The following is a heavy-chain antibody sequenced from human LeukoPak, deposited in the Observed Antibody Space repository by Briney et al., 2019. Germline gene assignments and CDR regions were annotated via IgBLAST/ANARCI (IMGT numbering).Heavy chain of an antibody. CDR3: ATSGYPYNAFDI. CDR1: GYTFTGYY. CDR2: IKAYSGDT. J-gene: IGHJ3*02. Sequence: GASVKVSCKASGYTFTGYYMHWVRQAPGQGLEWMGWIKAYSGDTNYAQRFQGRVTMTRDTSISTVYMDLSRLRSDDTAVYHCATSGYPYNAFDIWGQGTMVTVSS. V-gene: IGHV1-2*02. D-gene: IGHD3-22*01.